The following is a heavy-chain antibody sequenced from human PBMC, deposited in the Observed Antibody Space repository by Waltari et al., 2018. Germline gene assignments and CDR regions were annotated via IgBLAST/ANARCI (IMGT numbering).Heavy chain of an antibody. V-gene: IGHV3-33*01. CDR1: GFIFTSTG. D-gene: IGHD3-10*01. Sequence: QIQLVESGGGVVQPGRSLSLSCAASGFIFTSTGRHWGRQAPGKGLEWVAGIWYDGSRTLYADSVKGRFTISRDNSKNTLSLQMNSLRAEDTALYYCARGRGVLSDAYFDYWGQGTLVTVSS. J-gene: IGHJ4*02. CDR2: IWYDGSRT. CDR3: ARGRGVLSDAYFDY.